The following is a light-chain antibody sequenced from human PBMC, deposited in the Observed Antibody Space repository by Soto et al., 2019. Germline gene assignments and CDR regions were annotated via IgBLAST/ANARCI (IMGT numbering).Light chain of an antibody. Sequence: EIMLKQSPATLSLSPGERATLSCRASQSVSSYLAWYQQKPGQAPRLLIYDASNRATGISARFSGSGSGTDFTLTISSLEPEDFAVYYCQQRSKWPPEVTFGQGTLLEVK. J-gene: IGKJ5*01. CDR2: DAS. V-gene: IGKV3-11*01. CDR3: QQRSKWPPEVT. CDR1: QSVSSY.